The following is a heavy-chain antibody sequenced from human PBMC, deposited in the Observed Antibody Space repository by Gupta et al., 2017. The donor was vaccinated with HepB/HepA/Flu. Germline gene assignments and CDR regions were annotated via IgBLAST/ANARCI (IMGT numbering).Heavy chain of an antibody. CDR2: LSGSGYYT. CDR3: AKEGYTTGWDGNFDY. D-gene: IGHD6-19*01. V-gene: IGHV3-23*01. J-gene: IGHJ4*02. CDR1: GFPFSNYA. Sequence: EVHLLESGGALVQPGGSLRLSCVASGFPFSNYAMSWVRQAPGKGLEWVSSLSGSGYYTYYTDSVKGRFTISRDNSKNTVYLQMNSLRADDTATYYCAKEGYTTGWDGNFDYWGQGTLVTVSS.